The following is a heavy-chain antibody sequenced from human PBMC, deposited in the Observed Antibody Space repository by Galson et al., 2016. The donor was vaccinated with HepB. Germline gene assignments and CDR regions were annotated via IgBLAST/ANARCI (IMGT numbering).Heavy chain of an antibody. Sequence: TLSLTCTVSSASISSGGYYWSWIRQHPGKGLEWIGHIYFSGSTTYNASLKSRLTISVDTSKNQFSLKLNSVTAADTAVYYCARLTFYNYFDYWGQGTLVTVSS. D-gene: IGHD2/OR15-2a*01. J-gene: IGHJ4*02. CDR2: IYFSGST. V-gene: IGHV4-31*03. CDR1: SASISSGGYY. CDR3: ARLTFYNYFDY.